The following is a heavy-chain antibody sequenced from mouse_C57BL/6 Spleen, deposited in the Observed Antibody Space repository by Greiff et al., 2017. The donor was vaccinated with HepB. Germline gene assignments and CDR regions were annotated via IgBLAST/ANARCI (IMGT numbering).Heavy chain of an antibody. J-gene: IGHJ1*03. V-gene: IGHV7-1*01. CDR1: GFTFSDFY. CDR2: SRNKANDYTT. Sequence: EVMLVESGGGLVQSGRSLRLSCATSGFTFSDFYMEWVRQAPGKGLEWIAASRNKANDYTTEYSASVKGRFIVSRDTSQSILYLQMNALRAEDTAICWCARDNRDWYLDVWGTGTTVTGSS. CDR3: ARDNRDWYLDV.